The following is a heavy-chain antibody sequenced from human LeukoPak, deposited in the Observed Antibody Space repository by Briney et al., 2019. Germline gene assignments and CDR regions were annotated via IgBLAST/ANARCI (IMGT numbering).Heavy chain of an antibody. Sequence: GASVKVCCKASGYTFTGYYMHWVLQAAGQGLEWMGWINPNSGGTNYAQKFQGRVTMTRDTSISTAYMELSRLRSDDTAVYYCARSLYSGYDLGYWGQGTLVTVSS. J-gene: IGHJ4*02. CDR1: GYTFTGYY. CDR2: INPNSGGT. V-gene: IGHV1-2*02. CDR3: ARSLYSGYDLGY. D-gene: IGHD5-12*01.